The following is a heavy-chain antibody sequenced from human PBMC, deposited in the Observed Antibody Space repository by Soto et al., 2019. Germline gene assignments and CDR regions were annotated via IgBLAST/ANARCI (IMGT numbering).Heavy chain of an antibody. CDR2: IYFTGST. Sequence: SETLSLTCTVSGGAVSSGTYYWSWMRQPPGKGLEWIGHIYFTGSTNYNPSLKSRVTMSLDTSRNQFSLKLSSVTAADTAVYYCTRGPPRVQWFDPWGLGTLVTVSS. J-gene: IGHJ5*02. CDR1: GGAVSSGTYY. CDR3: TRGPPRVQWFDP. V-gene: IGHV4-61*01.